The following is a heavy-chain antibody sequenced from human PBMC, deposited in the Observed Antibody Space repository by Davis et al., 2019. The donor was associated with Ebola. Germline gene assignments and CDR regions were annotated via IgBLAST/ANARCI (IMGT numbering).Heavy chain of an antibody. D-gene: IGHD2-2*01. V-gene: IGHV3-30*03. J-gene: IGHJ4*02. CDR3: ARVKLVPAATYES. CDR2: ISYDGSNK. Sequence: PGGSLRLSCAASGFTFSSYGMHWVRQAPGKGLEWVAVISYDGSNKYYADSVKGRFTISRDNSKNTLYLQMNSLRAEDTAVYYCARVKLVPAATYESWGQGTLVTVSS. CDR1: GFTFSSYG.